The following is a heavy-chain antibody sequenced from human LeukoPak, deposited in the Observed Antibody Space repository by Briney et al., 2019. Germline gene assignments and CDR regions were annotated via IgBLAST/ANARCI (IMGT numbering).Heavy chain of an antibody. CDR2: ISSSSSYI. V-gene: IGHV3-21*01. CDR3: ARARASDY. CDR1: GFTFSSYS. J-gene: IGHJ4*02. Sequence: GGSLRFSCAASGFTFSSYSMNWVRQAPGKGLEWVSSISSSSSYIYYSDSVKGRFTISRDNAKNSLYLQMESLRDEDTAVYYCARARASDYWGQGTLVTVSS.